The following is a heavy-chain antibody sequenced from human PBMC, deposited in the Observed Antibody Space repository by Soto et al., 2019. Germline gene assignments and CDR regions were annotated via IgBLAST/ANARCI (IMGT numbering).Heavy chain of an antibody. CDR1: GFTFSSYG. J-gene: IGHJ6*02. D-gene: IGHD3-3*01. CDR2: ISYDGSNK. Sequence: GGSLRLSCAASGFTFSSYGMHWVRQAPGKGLEWVAVISYDGSNKYYADSVKGRLTISRDNSKNTLYLQMNSLRAEDRAVYYCAKDIATYYDFWSGQGAYYYGMDVWGQGTTVTVSS. V-gene: IGHV3-30*18. CDR3: AKDIATYYDFWSGQGAYYYGMDV.